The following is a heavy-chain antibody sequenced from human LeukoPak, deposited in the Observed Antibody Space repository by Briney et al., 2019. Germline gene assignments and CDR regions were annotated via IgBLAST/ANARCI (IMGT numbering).Heavy chain of an antibody. V-gene: IGHV3-23*01. CDR3: AKGYFDWLLMDYYYYMDV. J-gene: IGHJ6*03. D-gene: IGHD3-9*01. CDR1: GFTFSSYA. Sequence: GGSLRLSCAASGFTFSSYAMSWVRQAPGKGLEWVSAISGSGGSTYYADSVKGRFTISRDNSKNTLYLQMNSLRAEGTAVYYCAKGYFDWLLMDYYYYMDVWGKGTTVTVSS. CDR2: ISGSGGST.